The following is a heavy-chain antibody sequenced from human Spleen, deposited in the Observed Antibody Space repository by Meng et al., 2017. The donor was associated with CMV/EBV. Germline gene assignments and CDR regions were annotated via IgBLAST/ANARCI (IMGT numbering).Heavy chain of an antibody. Sequence: GRVEESGGGLVQPWGSLRLSCAASGFTISRYSMNWVRQAPGKGLEWVSSISSSSSYIYYADSVKGRFTISRDNAKNSLYLQMNSLRAEDTAVYYCARGVTMVRGVEDWYFDLWGRGTLVTVSS. V-gene: IGHV3-21*01. CDR1: GFTISRYS. CDR2: ISSSSSYI. D-gene: IGHD3-10*01. CDR3: ARGVTMVRGVEDWYFDL. J-gene: IGHJ2*01.